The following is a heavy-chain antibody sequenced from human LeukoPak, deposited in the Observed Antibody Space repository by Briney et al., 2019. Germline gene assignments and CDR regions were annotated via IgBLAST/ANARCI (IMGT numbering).Heavy chain of an antibody. V-gene: IGHV4-59*01. Sequence: PSETLSLTCTVSGGSMSSYYWSWIRQPPGKGLEWIGYIYYSGSTNYNPSLKSRVTISVDTSKNQFSLKLSSVTAADTAVYYCASLILRERYFDYWGQGTLVTVSS. CDR1: GGSMSSYY. J-gene: IGHJ4*02. D-gene: IGHD2-15*01. CDR3: ASLILRERYFDY. CDR2: IYYSGST.